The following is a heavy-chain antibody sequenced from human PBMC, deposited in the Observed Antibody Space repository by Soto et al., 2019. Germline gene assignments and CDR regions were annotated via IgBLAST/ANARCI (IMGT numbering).Heavy chain of an antibody. CDR2: INPNSGGT. V-gene: IGHV1-2*04. Sequence: GASVKVSCKASGYTFTGYYMHWVRQAPGQGLEWMGWINPNSGGTNYAQKFQGWVTMTRDTSISTAYMELSRLRSDDTAVYYCARDGVPAAATSPHYYYGMDVWGQGTTVTVSS. J-gene: IGHJ6*02. CDR3: ARDGVPAAATSPHYYYGMDV. CDR1: GYTFTGYY. D-gene: IGHD2-2*01.